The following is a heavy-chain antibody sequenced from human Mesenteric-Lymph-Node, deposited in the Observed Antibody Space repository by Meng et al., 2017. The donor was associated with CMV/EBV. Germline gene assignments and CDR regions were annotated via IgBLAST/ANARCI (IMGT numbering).Heavy chain of an antibody. Sequence: SETLSLTCTVSGGSISGYYWSWIRQLPGKGLEWIGYIYYSGSTNYNPSLKSRVTISVDTSKNQFSLKLSSVTAADTAVYYCARVTANPGSGAYGDWGQGTLVTVSS. CDR1: GGSISGYY. J-gene: IGHJ4*02. CDR3: ARVTANPGSGAYGD. D-gene: IGHD3-10*01. CDR2: IYYSGST. V-gene: IGHV4-59*01.